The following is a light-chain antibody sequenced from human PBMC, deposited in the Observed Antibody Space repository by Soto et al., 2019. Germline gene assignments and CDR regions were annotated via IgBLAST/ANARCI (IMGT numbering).Light chain of an antibody. Sequence: QCSLTQPASVSGSPGQSITISCTGTISDVGAYNFVSWYQHHPGRAPKLIIYEVTIRPSGVSNRFSGSKSGNTASLTISGLQAEDEADYYCRSYTTSTPYVFGSGTKVTIL. CDR1: ISDVGAYNF. J-gene: IGLJ1*01. CDR2: EVT. CDR3: RSYTTSTPYV. V-gene: IGLV2-14*01.